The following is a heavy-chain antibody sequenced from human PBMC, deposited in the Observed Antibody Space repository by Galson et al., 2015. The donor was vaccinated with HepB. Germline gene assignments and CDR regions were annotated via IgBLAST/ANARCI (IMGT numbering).Heavy chain of an antibody. V-gene: IGHV3-23*01. Sequence: QAPGKGLEWVSANSGSGGSTYYADSVKGRFTISRDNSKNTLYLQMNSLRAEDTAVYYCAKDGDDFWSGYYTTGLFDYWGQGTLVTVSS. J-gene: IGHJ4*02. CDR2: NSGSGGST. CDR3: AKDGDDFWSGYYTTGLFDY. D-gene: IGHD3-3*01.